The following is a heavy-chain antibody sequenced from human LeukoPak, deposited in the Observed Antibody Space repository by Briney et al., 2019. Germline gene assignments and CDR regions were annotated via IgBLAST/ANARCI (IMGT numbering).Heavy chain of an antibody. CDR2: MNPNSGNT. D-gene: IGHD3-3*01. CDR3: ARVEGQIFGVVIGPNWFDP. CDR1: GYTFTSYD. V-gene: IGHV1-8*01. Sequence: ASVKVSSKASGYTFTSYDINWVRQATGQGLEWMGWMNPNSGNTGYAQKFQGRVTMTRNTSLSTAYMKLSSLRSEDTAVYYCARVEGQIFGVVIGPNWFDPWGQGTLVTVSS. J-gene: IGHJ5*02.